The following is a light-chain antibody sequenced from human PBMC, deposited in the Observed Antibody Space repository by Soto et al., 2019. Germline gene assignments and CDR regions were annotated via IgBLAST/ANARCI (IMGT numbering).Light chain of an antibody. CDR2: AVT. V-gene: IGLV2-14*01. CDR1: SGDVGGYNY. CDR3: CSYTGASTYV. Sequence: QSALTQPASVCGSPGQSVTISCAGTSGDVGGYNYVSWYQQHPGKAPKLMIHAVTNRPSGVSNRFSGSKSGNTASLTISSLQAEDEADYYCCSYTGASTYVFGTGTKVTVL. J-gene: IGLJ1*01.